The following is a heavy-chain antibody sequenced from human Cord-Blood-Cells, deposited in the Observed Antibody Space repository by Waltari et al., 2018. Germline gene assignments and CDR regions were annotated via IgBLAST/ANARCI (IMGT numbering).Heavy chain of an antibody. CDR1: GGSVSSGSYT. J-gene: IGHJ4*02. CDR2: IYYSGRP. D-gene: IGHD6-6*01. CDR3: ARGVIAARPAFDY. V-gene: IGHV4-61*01. Sequence: QVQLQESGPGLVKPSETLSLTCTVSGGSVSSGSYTWSWIRQAPGKGLEWIGYIYYSGRPNCNPALKSRVTISVDTSKNQFSLKLSSVTAADTAVYYCARGVIAARPAFDYWGQGTLVTVSS.